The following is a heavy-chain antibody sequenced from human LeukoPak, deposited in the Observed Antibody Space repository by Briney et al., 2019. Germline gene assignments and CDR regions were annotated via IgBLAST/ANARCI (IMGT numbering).Heavy chain of an antibody. CDR2: ISDSGGST. J-gene: IGHJ4*02. CDR3: AKDQLEYQLGRELDY. D-gene: IGHD2-2*01. Sequence: GGSLRLSCAGSGFTFSSYAMSWVRQAPGKGLEWVSTISDSGGSTYYADSVKGRFTISRDNSKNTVYLQMNSLRDEDTAVYYCAKDQLEYQLGRELDYWGQGTLVTVSS. CDR1: GFTFSSYA. V-gene: IGHV3-23*01.